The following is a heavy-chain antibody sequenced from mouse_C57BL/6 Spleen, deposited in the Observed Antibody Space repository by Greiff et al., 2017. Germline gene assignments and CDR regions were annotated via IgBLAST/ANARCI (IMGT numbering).Heavy chain of an antibody. V-gene: IGHV1-52*01. J-gene: IGHJ4*01. CDR2: IDPSDSET. Sequence: QVQLQQSGPELVKPGASVKISCKASGYTFTSYWMHWVKQRPIQGLEWIGNIDPSDSETHYNQKFKDKATLTVDKSSSSADMQLSSLTSEDSAVYYCARGRDAMDYWGQGTSVTVSS. CDR3: ARGRDAMDY. CDR1: GYTFTSYW.